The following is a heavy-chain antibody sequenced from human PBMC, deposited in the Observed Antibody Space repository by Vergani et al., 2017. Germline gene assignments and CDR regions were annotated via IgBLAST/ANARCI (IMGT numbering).Heavy chain of an antibody. J-gene: IGHJ3*02. CDR2: ISSSSSYI. D-gene: IGHD2-15*01. V-gene: IGHV3-21*01. Sequence: EVQLLESGGGLVQPGGSLRLSCAASGFTFSSYAMSWVRQAPGKGLEWVSSISSSSSYIYYADSVKGRFTISRDNAKNSLYLQMNSLRAEDTAVYYCARDHGVAGADAFEIWGQGTMVTVSS. CDR1: GFTFSSYA. CDR3: ARDHGVAGADAFEI.